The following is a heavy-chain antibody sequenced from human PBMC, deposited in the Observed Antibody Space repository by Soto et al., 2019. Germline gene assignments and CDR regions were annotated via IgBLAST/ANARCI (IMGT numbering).Heavy chain of an antibody. V-gene: IGHV3-30-3*01. CDR3: ARDRAAYYYGSGPFDP. J-gene: IGHJ5*02. D-gene: IGHD3-10*01. CDR2: ISYDGSNK. Sequence: QVQLVESGGGVVQPGRSLRLSCAASGFTFSSYAMHWVRQAPGKGLEWVAVISYDGSNKYYADSVKGRFTISRDNSKNPRYLQMNSLGAEDTAVYYCARDRAAYYYGSGPFDPWGQGTLVTVSS. CDR1: GFTFSSYA.